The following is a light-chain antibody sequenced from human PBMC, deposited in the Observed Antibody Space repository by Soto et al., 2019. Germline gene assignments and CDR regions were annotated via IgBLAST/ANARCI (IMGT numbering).Light chain of an antibody. CDR2: DVS. CDR1: ISDVGGYNF. Sequence: QSVLTQPASVSGSPGQSITISCTGTISDVGGYNFVSWYQQYPGKAPKLMICDVSNRPSGVSNRFSGSKSGNTASLTISGLQAEDEADYYCSSFTGSNYVFATGTKVTVL. J-gene: IGLJ1*01. CDR3: SSFTGSNYV. V-gene: IGLV2-14*03.